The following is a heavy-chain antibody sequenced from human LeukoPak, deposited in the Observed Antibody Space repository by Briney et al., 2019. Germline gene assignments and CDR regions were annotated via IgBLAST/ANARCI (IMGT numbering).Heavy chain of an antibody. J-gene: IGHJ6*03. CDR1: GFTFSNSA. D-gene: IGHD3-16*01. Sequence: PGGSLRLSSEASGFTFSNSAMAWVRQAPGKGLEWVSGISASGHYTYNADSGKGRFTISRDNSKNTLYLQMNSLRAEDTALYFCVKDGSWGDYYFYFYIDVWGKGTTVTVSS. CDR3: VKDGSWGDYYFYFYIDV. V-gene: IGHV3-23*01. CDR2: ISASGHYT.